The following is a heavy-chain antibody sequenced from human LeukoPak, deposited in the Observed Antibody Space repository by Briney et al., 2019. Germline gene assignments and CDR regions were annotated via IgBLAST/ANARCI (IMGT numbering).Heavy chain of an antibody. CDR1: GGTTSSYY. CDR3: ARLNYDWVDL. D-gene: IGHD3-16*01. Sequence: SETLSLTCTVSGGTTSSYYWSWIRQPPGKGLEWIGYIYPGGTTNYNPSLKSRVTISIDTSKNQFYVRLKSVTAADTAVYYCARLNYDWVDLWGQGTLVSVSA. J-gene: IGHJ5*02. V-gene: IGHV4-4*08. CDR2: IYPGGTT.